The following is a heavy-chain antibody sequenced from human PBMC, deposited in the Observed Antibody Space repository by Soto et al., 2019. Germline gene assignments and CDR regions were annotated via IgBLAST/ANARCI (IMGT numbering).Heavy chain of an antibody. CDR1: GYTFTSYA. D-gene: IGHD3-10*01. CDR2: INAGNCNT. Sequence: ASVKVSCKASGYTFTSYAMHWVRQAPGQRLEWMGWINAGNCNTKYSQKFQGRVTITRDTSASTAYMELSSLRSEDTAVYYCARDHMSGSGPWGQGTRVTVSS. J-gene: IGHJ5*02. CDR3: ARDHMSGSGP. V-gene: IGHV1-3*01.